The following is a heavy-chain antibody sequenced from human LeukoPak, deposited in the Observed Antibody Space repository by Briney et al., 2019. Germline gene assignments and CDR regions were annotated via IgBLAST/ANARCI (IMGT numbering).Heavy chain of an antibody. CDR1: GGTFSSYA. CDR2: IIPIFGTA. D-gene: IGHD3-10*01. Sequence: SVKVSCKASGGTFSSYAISWVRQAPGQGLEWMGGIIPIFGTANYAQKFQGRVTITADESTSTAYMELSSLRSEDTAVYYCARSTLDGGLNYFDYWGQGTLVTVSS. CDR3: ARSTLDGGLNYFDY. V-gene: IGHV1-69*01. J-gene: IGHJ4*02.